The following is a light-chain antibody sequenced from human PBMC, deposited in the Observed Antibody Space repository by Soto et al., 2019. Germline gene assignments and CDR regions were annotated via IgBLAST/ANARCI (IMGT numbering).Light chain of an antibody. CDR3: QQYKNWLALT. CDR1: QRVSSS. CDR2: DAS. V-gene: IGKV3-15*01. J-gene: IGKJ4*01. Sequence: EIVLTQSPATLSVSPGERATLSCRASQRVSSSLAWYQQKPGQAPRLLVYDASTRATGVPARFSGSGSGTEFTLTISILLSEDSAVYYCQQYKNWLALTFGGGTKVEIK.